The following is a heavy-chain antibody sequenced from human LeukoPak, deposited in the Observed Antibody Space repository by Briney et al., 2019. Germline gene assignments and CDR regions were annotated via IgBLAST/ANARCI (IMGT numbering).Heavy chain of an antibody. D-gene: IGHD2-21*02. J-gene: IGHJ3*02. Sequence: ASVKVSCKAFGYTFTSYSLHWVRQAPVQGLEWMGTINPSGGTTNYAQKFQGRITMTRDTSTSTVYMELSSLRSEDTAVYYCARDLISGDWTWDIWGQGTMVTVSS. CDR1: GYTFTSYS. CDR3: ARDLISGDWTWDI. CDR2: INPSGGTT. V-gene: IGHV1-46*01.